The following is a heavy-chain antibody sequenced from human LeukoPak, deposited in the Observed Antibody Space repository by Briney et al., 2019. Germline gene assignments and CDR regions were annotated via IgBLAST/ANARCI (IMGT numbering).Heavy chain of an antibody. J-gene: IGHJ4*02. CDR3: AKVNGEIPELTFDY. CDR2: ISGSGGST. D-gene: IGHD1-26*01. Sequence: GRSLRLSCAASEFTFSSYAMSWVRQAPGKGLEWVSAISGSGGSTYYADSVKGRFTISRDNSKNTLYLQMNSLRAEDTAVYYCAKVNGEIPELTFDYWGQGTLVTVSS. V-gene: IGHV3-23*01. CDR1: EFTFSSYA.